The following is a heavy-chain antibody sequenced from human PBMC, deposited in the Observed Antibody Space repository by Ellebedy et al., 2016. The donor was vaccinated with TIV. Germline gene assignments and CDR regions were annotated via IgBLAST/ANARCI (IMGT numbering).Heavy chain of an antibody. V-gene: IGHV4-59*04. Sequence: SETLSLXXTVSGGSISSYYWSWIRQPPGKGLECIGYIYLSGTAYYNPSLNSRVTMSVDTSKNQFSLNLRSVTAADTAVYYCARHCITTSCSGYGMDVWGQGTTVTVSS. CDR1: GGSISSYY. J-gene: IGHJ6*02. CDR3: ARHCITTSCSGYGMDV. CDR2: IYLSGTA. D-gene: IGHD2-2*01.